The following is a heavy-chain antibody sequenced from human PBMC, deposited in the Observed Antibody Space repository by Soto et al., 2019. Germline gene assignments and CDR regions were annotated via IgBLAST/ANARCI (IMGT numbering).Heavy chain of an antibody. Sequence: SVKVSCKASGGTFSSYAISWVRQAPGQGLEWMGGIIPIFGTANYAQKFQGRVTITADESTSTAYMELSSLRSEDTAVYYCASRMVRGTRGRFDPWGQGTLVTSPQ. J-gene: IGHJ5*02. V-gene: IGHV1-69*13. CDR1: GGTFSSYA. D-gene: IGHD3-10*01. CDR3: ASRMVRGTRGRFDP. CDR2: IIPIFGTA.